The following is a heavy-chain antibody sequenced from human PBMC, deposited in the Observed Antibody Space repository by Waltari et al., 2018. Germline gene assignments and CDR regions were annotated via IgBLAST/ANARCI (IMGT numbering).Heavy chain of an antibody. CDR2: ISNSGGDT. Sequence: QLLESGGGLVQPGGSLRLSCSDSGLTFSIFAMSWVRQAPGRGVEWVAGISNSGGDTYYTDSVKGRFTISRDNSKKTLYLQMNSLRVEDTAVYYCAKDHGVAYWGQGILVTVSS. J-gene: IGHJ4*02. D-gene: IGHD3-16*01. V-gene: IGHV3-23*01. CDR3: AKDHGVAY. CDR1: GLTFSIFA.